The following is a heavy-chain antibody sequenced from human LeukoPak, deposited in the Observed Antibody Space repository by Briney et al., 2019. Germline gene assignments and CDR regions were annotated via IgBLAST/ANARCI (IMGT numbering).Heavy chain of an antibody. CDR2: IKSKTDGGTT. Sequence: GGSLRLSCAASGLTFSNAWMRWVRQAPGKGLEWVGPIKSKTDGGTTDYAAPVKGRFTISRDDSKNTLYLQMNSLKTEDTAVYHCTTYCSSTSCHDGFDIWGQGTMVTVSS. CDR3: TTYCSSTSCHDGFDI. V-gene: IGHV3-15*01. J-gene: IGHJ3*02. D-gene: IGHD2-2*01. CDR1: GLTFSNAW.